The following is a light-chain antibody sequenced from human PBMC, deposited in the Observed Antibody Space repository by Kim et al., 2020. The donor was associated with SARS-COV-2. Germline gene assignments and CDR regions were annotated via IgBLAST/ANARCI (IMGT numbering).Light chain of an antibody. Sequence: TVGDRGTITGRASQGISSYLAWYQQKPGKAPKLLIYAASTLQSGVPSRFSGSGSGTDFTLTISSLQPEDFATYYCQQLNNYPRITFGQGTRLEIK. J-gene: IGKJ5*01. CDR2: AAS. V-gene: IGKV1-9*01. CDR3: QQLNNYPRIT. CDR1: QGISSY.